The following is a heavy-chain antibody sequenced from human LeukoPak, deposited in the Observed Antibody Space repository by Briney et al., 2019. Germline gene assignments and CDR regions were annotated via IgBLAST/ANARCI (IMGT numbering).Heavy chain of an antibody. J-gene: IGHJ4*02. CDR3: AKDLAYSGYDSYSFDY. Sequence: GGPLSLSFEASGFTVSSTSFPGARQAQGKGLDWVSIFYTGVSAYYADSVKGRFTISRDNSKNTLYLQMNSLRAEDTAVYYCAKDLAYSGYDSYSFDYWGQGTLDTVSS. CDR1: GFTVSSTS. CDR2: FYTGVSA. V-gene: IGHV3-53*01. D-gene: IGHD5-12*01.